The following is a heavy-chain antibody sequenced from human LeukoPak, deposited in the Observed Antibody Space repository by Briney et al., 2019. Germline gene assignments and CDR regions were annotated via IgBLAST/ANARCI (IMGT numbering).Heavy chain of an antibody. CDR3: ARGRYDTSGQWRGYFDY. Sequence: PSETLSLTCAVYGGSFSGYYWSWIRQPPGKGLEWIGEINHSGSTNYNPSLKSRVTISVDTSKNQFSLKLSSVTAADTAVYYCARGRYDTSGQWRGYFDYWGQGTLVTVSS. CDR2: INHSGST. D-gene: IGHD3-22*01. J-gene: IGHJ4*02. V-gene: IGHV4-34*01. CDR1: GGSFSGYY.